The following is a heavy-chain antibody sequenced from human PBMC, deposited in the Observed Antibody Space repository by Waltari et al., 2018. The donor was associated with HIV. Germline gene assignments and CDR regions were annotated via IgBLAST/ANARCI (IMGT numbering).Heavy chain of an antibody. V-gene: IGHV3-30-3*02. CDR3: AKDVRYWDGLFYVGHDAFDV. Sequence: QVQLVESGGGVVPPGRSLRLSCAASGFTFNTYAMPWARQAPGKGLEWVADVSYDGSDKHYADSVKGRFTISRDNAKNTVYLQLSSLRAEDTAAYYCAKDVRYWDGLFYVGHDAFDVWGQGTMVTVSS. J-gene: IGHJ3*01. CDR1: GFTFNTYA. D-gene: IGHD3-3*01. CDR2: VSYDGSDK.